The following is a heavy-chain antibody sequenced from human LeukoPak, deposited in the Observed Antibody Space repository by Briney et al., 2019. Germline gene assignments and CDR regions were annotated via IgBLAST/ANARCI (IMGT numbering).Heavy chain of an antibody. V-gene: IGHV4-4*07. J-gene: IGHJ3*02. Sequence: PSETLSLTCTVSGGSISSYYWSWIRQPAGKGLEWIGRIFTSGSTNYNPSLKSRVTMSVDTSKNQFSLKLSSVTAADTAVYYCARDQFAVGSYSSSPGDAFDIWGQGTMVTVSS. CDR2: IFTSGST. D-gene: IGHD6-13*01. CDR3: ARDQFAVGSYSSSPGDAFDI. CDR1: GGSISSYY.